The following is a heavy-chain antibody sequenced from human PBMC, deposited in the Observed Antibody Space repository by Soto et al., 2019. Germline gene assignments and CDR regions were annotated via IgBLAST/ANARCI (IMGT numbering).Heavy chain of an antibody. D-gene: IGHD2-21*01. CDR3: ARHPSYYDAFDI. CDR1: GYNFRTFW. V-gene: IGHV5-51*01. Sequence: PGESLKISCSTSGYNFRTFWIGWLRQMPGKGLELMGLIYPDDSETKYSPSFEGQVTMSSDRYISATYLQWSSLQASDTAIYYCARHPSYYDAFDIGGQGTMVNVS. J-gene: IGHJ3*02. CDR2: IYPDDSET.